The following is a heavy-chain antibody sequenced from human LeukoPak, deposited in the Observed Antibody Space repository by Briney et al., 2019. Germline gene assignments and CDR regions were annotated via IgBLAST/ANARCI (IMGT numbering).Heavy chain of an antibody. J-gene: IGHJ3*02. CDR3: ARDPKYGSGSSTFDTFDI. V-gene: IGHV1-2*02. D-gene: IGHD3-10*01. Sequence: ASVKVPCKASGYTFTGYYIHWVRQAPGQGLEWMGWINPNSGGTSYAQKFQGRVTMTRDTSISTAYMELSRLRSDDTAVYYCARDPKYGSGSSTFDTFDIWGQGTMVTVSS. CDR2: INPNSGGT. CDR1: GYTFTGYY.